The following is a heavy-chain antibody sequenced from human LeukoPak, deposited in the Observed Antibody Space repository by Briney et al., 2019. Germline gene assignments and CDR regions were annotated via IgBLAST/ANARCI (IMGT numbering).Heavy chain of an antibody. D-gene: IGHD1-26*01. CDR1: GFTFSSYG. V-gene: IGHV3-30*18. J-gene: IGHJ4*02. Sequence: GGSLRLSCAASGFTFSSYGMHWVRQAPGKGLEWVAVISYDGSNKYYADSVKGRFTISRDNSKNTLYLQMNSLRAEDTAVYYCAKEYTGTFSPFPSYFDNWGQGTLVTVSS. CDR3: AKEYTGTFSPFPSYFDN. CDR2: ISYDGSNK.